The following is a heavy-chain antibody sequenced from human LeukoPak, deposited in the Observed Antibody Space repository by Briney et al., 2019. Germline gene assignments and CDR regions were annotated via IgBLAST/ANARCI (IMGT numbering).Heavy chain of an antibody. CDR2: IYYTGNT. CDR1: GGSISSYY. V-gene: IGHV4-59*06. CDR3: ARATVLTYTYYYGVDV. Sequence: PSETLSLTCTVSGGSISSYYWSWIRQHPGKGLEWIGYIYYTGNTYYSSSLKSRATISVDTSKNQFSLNLSSVTAADTAVYYCARATVLTYTYYYGVDVWGQGTTVTVSS. D-gene: IGHD4-23*01. J-gene: IGHJ6*02.